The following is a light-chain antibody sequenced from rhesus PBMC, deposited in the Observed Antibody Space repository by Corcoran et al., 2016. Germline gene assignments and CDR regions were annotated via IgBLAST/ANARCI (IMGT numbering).Light chain of an antibody. CDR2: KAT. CDR3: QHGYGTPLT. V-gene: IGKV1-74*01. Sequence: DIQMTQSPSSLSASVGDRVTITCRASENVNNYLNWYQQKPGKAPKLLIYKATNVQSGVPSRFSGSGCGTDYTFTISSLQPEDVATYYCQHGYGTPLTFGGGTKVEIK. J-gene: IGKJ4*01. CDR1: ENVNNY.